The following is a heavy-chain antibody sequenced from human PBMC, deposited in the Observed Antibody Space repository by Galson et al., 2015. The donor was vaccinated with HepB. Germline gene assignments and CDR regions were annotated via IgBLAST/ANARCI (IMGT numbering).Heavy chain of an antibody. CDR3: ARFWSSLDY. CDR1: GYTFTSYG. CDR2: ISVYNGNT. J-gene: IGHJ4*02. D-gene: IGHD3-3*01. Sequence: SVKVSCKASGYTFTSYGITWVRQAPGQGLEWMGWISVYNGNTNYGQKFQDRVSMTTGTSTSTVYMELRSLRSDDTAVYYCARFWSSLDYWGQGTLVTVSS. V-gene: IGHV1-18*01.